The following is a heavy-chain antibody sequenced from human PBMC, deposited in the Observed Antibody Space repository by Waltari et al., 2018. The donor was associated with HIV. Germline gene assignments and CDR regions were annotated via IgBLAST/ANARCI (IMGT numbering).Heavy chain of an antibody. CDR2: IWYDASNE. V-gene: IGHV3-30*04. D-gene: IGHD2-15*01. CDR1: GFIFRTYP. Sequence: QVQLVESGGGVVQPGRSLRLSCAASGFIFRTYPMHWVRQAPGKGLGWVAVIWYDASNEYYADSVKGRFTISRDNSKNTLYLQVNSLRIEDTAVYYCARRVAMRAPFDYWGQGTLVTVSS. J-gene: IGHJ4*02. CDR3: ARRVAMRAPFDY.